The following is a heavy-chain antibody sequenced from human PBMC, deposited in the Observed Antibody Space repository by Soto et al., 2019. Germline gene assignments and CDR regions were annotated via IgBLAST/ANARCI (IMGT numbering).Heavy chain of an antibody. J-gene: IGHJ6*02. CDR1: GYTFSRYG. CDR2: ISGYNGDT. V-gene: IGHV1-18*01. Sequence: QGQLVQSGPEVKKPGASVKVSCKASGYTFSRYGISWVRQAPGQGLEWMGWISGYNGDTIYAQKVQGRVTMTIDTSTYTAYMALRSLISDDTAIYYCAKNGQPPYYDCGMDFWGQGTTVTVSS. D-gene: IGHD2-8*01. CDR3: AKNGQPPYYDCGMDF.